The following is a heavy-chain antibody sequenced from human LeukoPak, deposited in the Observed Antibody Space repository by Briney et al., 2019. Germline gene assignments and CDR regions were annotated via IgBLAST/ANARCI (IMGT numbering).Heavy chain of an antibody. CDR3: ARTYYYDSSGPD. CDR2: IYYSRST. D-gene: IGHD3-22*01. J-gene: IGHJ4*02. CDR1: GGSISSSSYY. V-gene: IGHV4-39*01. Sequence: SETLSLTCTVSGGSISSSSYYWGWIRQPPGKGLEWIGSIYYSRSTYYNPSLKSRVTISVDTSKNQFSLKLSSVTAADTAVYYCARTYYYDSSGPDWGQGTLVTVSS.